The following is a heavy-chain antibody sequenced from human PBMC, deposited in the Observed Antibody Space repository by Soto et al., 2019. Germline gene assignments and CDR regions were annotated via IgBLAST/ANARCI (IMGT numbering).Heavy chain of an antibody. CDR3: ASGIKYYDMLTGYYTEGFDY. CDR2: IHDSGST. D-gene: IGHD3-9*01. Sequence: PSETLSLTCAVSGASIGTSNWWSWVRQSPGKGLEWIGEIHDSGSTKYNPSLKSRVTISLDKSKNQFSLNLSPVTAADTAVYYCASGIKYYDMLTGYYTEGFDYWGQRSLVTVS. J-gene: IGHJ4*02. CDR1: GASIGTSNW. V-gene: IGHV4-4*02.